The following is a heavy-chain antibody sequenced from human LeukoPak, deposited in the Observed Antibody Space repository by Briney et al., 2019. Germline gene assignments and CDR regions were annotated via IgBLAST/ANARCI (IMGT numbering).Heavy chain of an antibody. CDR3: AKAHSVSAPGCFDP. CDR1: GFIFCNYA. Sequence: PGGSLRLSCAASGFIFCNYAMSWVRQAPGKGLEWVSGSGSGGGTYYANSVKGRFTISRDNSKNTLYPQMNSLRAEDTAIYYCAKAHSVSAPGCFDPWGQGTLVTVSS. V-gene: IGHV3-23*01. CDR2: SGSGGGT. J-gene: IGHJ5*02. D-gene: IGHD5-18*01.